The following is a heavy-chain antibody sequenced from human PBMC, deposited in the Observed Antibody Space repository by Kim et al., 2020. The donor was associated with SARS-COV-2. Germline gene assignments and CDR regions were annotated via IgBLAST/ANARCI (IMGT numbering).Heavy chain of an antibody. CDR1: GYTFTGYY. J-gene: IGHJ4*02. CDR3: TREDV. Sequence: ASVKVSCKVSGYTFTGYYLHWMRQAPGQGLEWMGWIHPNSGDTTSAQKFQGRVAMTRDTSISTAYMELSRLTSDDTAVYYCTREDVWCQGTLVTVAS. V-gene: IGHV1-2*02. CDR2: IHPNSGDT.